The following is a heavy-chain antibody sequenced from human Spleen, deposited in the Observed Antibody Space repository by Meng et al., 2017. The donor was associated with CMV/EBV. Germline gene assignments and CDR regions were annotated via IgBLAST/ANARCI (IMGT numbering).Heavy chain of an antibody. CDR2: IQYDGSNK. J-gene: IGHJ6*02. CDR3: ARESSNSHCLDV. Sequence: GESLKISCAASGFSFNNYGIHWVRQAPGKGLEWVAFIQYDGSNKYYADSVKGRFIISRDSSENTVYLQMNSLRAEDTAIYYCARESSNSHCLDVWGQGTTVTVSS. V-gene: IGHV3-30*02. D-gene: IGHD6-6*01. CDR1: GFSFNNYG.